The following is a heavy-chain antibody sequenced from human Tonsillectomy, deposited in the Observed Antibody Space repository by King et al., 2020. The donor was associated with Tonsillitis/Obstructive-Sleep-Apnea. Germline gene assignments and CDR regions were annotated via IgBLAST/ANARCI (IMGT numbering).Heavy chain of an antibody. CDR2: IDHSGSA. V-gene: IGHV4-38-2*01. CDR1: GYSLSSGYY. CDR3: ARDPRQVTSVPEF. Sequence: QLQESGPRLVKPSETMSLTCAVSGYSLSSGYYWGWIRQPPGTGLEWLGRIDHSGSAYYNPSLQSRLTLSVNKSKNEFSLKLSSVTAADTAVYYCARDPRQVTSVPEFWGQGTLVTVSS. J-gene: IGHJ4*02. D-gene: IGHD3-9*01.